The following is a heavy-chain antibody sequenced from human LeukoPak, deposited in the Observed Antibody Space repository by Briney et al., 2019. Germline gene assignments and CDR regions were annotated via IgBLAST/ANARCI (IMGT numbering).Heavy chain of an antibody. CDR2: VNYSGST. Sequence: SETLSLTCIVSGGSISSTDYYWGWIRQSPGKGLEWIGSVNYSGSTNYNPSLKSRVTISVDTSKNQFSLKLSSVTAADTAVYYCARGGYCGGDCYSLLGLNRLLSYYYGMDVWGQGTTVTVSS. V-gene: IGHV4-39*07. CDR3: ARGGYCGGDCYSLLGLNRLLSYYYGMDV. CDR1: GGSISSTDYY. J-gene: IGHJ6*02. D-gene: IGHD2-21*02.